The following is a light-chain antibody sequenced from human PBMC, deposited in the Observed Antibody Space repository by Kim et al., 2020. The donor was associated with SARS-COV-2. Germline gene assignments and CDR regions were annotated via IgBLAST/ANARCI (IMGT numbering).Light chain of an antibody. CDR1: RPNSGAGYG. CDR3: LPYDNTLSGL. J-gene: IGLJ3*02. CDR2: GNS. V-gene: IGLV1-40*01. Sequence: GKRDTSSCTGSRPNSGAGYGVHGYQQHRGTALKPLIYGNSNRPSGVPDRFSGSKSGTSASLAITGLQAEDEDDYYCLPYDNTLSGLFGGGTQLTVL.